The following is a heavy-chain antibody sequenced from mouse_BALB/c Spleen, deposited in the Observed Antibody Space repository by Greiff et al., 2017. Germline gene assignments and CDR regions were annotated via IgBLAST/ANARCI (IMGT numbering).Heavy chain of an antibody. CDR1: GYAFSSYW. V-gene: IGHV1-80*01. J-gene: IGHJ2*01. D-gene: IGHD1-2*01. CDR3: ARGGTTATEDY. CDR2: IYPGDGDT. Sequence: QVQLKQSGAELVRPGSSVKISCKASGYAFSSYWMNWVKQRPGQGLEWIGQIYPGDGDTNYNGKFKGKATLTADKSSSTAYMQLSSLTSEDSAVYFCARGGTTATEDYWGQGTTLTVSS.